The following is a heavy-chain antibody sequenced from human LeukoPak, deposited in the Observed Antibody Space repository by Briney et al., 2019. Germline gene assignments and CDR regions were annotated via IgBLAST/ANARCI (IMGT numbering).Heavy chain of an antibody. Sequence: SVKVSCKASGGTFSSYAISWVRQAPGQGLEWMGGIIPIFGTANYAQKFQGRVTTTADESTSTAYLEVNSLTSADTAMYYCARDYDSSGPQKNFFDFWGQGTLVTVSS. J-gene: IGHJ4*02. CDR3: ARDYDSSGPQKNFFDF. CDR2: IIPIFGTA. D-gene: IGHD3-22*01. V-gene: IGHV1-69*13. CDR1: GGTFSSYA.